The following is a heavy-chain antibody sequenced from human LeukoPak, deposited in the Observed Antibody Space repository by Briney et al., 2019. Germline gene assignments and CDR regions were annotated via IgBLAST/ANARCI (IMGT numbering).Heavy chain of an antibody. CDR1: GFTFSGYY. CDR3: SAISYLAFDI. D-gene: IGHD2/OR15-2a*01. CDR2: ISSSGTTI. V-gene: IGHV3-11*01. Sequence: GGSLRLSCAASGFTFSGYYMSWIRQAPGKGLECVSYISSSGTTIYYADSVKGRFTISRDNAKNSLYLQMNSLRAEDTAVYYCSAISYLAFDIWGQGTMVTVSP. J-gene: IGHJ3*02.